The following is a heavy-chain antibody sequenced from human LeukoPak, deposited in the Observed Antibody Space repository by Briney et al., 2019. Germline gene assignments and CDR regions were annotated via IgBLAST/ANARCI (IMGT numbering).Heavy chain of an antibody. CDR1: GGSISSGTYY. CDR3: ARAPYYYDSSGYSFDY. V-gene: IGHV4-61*01. J-gene: IGHJ4*02. Sequence: PSETLSLTCTVSGGSISSGTYYWSWIRQPPGKGLEWIGYIYYSGSTNYNPSLKSRVTISVDTSKNQFSLKLSSVAAADTAVYYCARAPYYYDSSGYSFDYWGQGTLVTVSS. CDR2: IYYSGST. D-gene: IGHD3-22*01.